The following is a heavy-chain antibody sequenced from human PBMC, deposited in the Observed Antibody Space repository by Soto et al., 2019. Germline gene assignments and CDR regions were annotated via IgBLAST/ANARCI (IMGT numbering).Heavy chain of an antibody. CDR3: ARYFSGGSLCYMGV. V-gene: IGHV3-23*01. CDR1: GFTFSNYA. D-gene: IGHD2-15*01. Sequence: EVQLLESGGGLVQPGGSLRLSCAASGFTFSNYAMSWVRQAPGKGLEWVSSVNNGGSSTYYADSVKGRFTISRDNSKNTLYLQLNGLRAEDTAVYYCARYFSGGSLCYMGVWGKGTTVTVSS. J-gene: IGHJ6*03. CDR2: VNNGGSST.